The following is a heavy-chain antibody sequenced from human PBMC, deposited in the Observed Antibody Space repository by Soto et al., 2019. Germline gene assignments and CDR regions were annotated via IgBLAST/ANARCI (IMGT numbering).Heavy chain of an antibody. CDR1: GFSVRTNY. D-gene: IGHD2-21*02. CDR3: ARAGVTPDFFDY. CDR2: FESGGSI. Sequence: EVQLVETGGGLIQPGGSLRLSCAASGFSVRTNYMSWVRQSPGKGLEWVSVFESGGSIYYADSVKGRFIISRDDAKNTVYLQMNYLRAEDTAVYYCARAGVTPDFFDYWGQGTLVTVSS. V-gene: IGHV3-53*02. J-gene: IGHJ4*02.